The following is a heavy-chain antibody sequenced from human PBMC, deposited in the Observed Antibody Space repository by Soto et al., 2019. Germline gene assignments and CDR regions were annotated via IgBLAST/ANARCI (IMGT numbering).Heavy chain of an antibody. CDR2: INHSGST. CDR3: ARGQDIVGVVAATHSSSQFDS. D-gene: IGHD2-15*01. Sequence: QVQLQQWGAGLLKPSETLSLTCAVYGGSFSGYYWSWIRQPPGKGLEWIGEINHSGSTNYNPSLKRRVTVSVDTSKNQFSLKLSSVTAADTAVYYCARGQDIVGVVAATHSSSQFDSWGQGTLVTVCS. CDR1: GGSFSGYY. J-gene: IGHJ4*02. V-gene: IGHV4-34*01.